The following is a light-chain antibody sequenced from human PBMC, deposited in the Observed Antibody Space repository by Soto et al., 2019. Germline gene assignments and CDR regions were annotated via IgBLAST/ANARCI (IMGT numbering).Light chain of an antibody. J-gene: IGLJ1*01. CDR3: SSYTSGNTLFV. CDR2: DVS. Sequence: QSVLTQPASVSGSPGQSITISCTGTSSDVGAYNYVSWYQHHPGKAPKLMIYDVSNRPSGVSNRFSGSKSGNTASLTISVLQAEDEADYYCSSYTSGNTLFVFGTGTKLTVL. V-gene: IGLV2-14*03. CDR1: SSDVGAYNY.